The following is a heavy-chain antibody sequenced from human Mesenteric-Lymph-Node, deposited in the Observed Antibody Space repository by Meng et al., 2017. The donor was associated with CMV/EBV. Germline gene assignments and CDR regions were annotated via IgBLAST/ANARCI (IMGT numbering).Heavy chain of an antibody. Sequence: ALGSTFSSDARSWFGQAPGKGLEWCSAICGSGGSTYYADSVKGRFTISRDNSKNPLYLQMNSLRAEDTAVYYCAKGGFGQPFDYWGQGTLVTVSS. CDR3: AKGGFGQPFDY. D-gene: IGHD3/OR15-3a*01. J-gene: IGHJ4*02. CDR2: ICGSGGST. V-gene: IGHV3-23*01. CDR1: GSTFSSDA.